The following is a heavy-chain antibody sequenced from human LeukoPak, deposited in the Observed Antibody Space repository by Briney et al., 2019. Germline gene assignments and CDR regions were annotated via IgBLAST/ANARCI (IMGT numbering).Heavy chain of an antibody. V-gene: IGHV3-30-3*01. D-gene: IGHD6-13*01. J-gene: IGHJ4*02. CDR2: ISYDGSNK. CDR1: GFTSSSYA. CDR3: ARDYIAAVDY. Sequence: PGGSLRLSCAASGFTSSSYALNWVRQAPGKGLEWVAVISYDGSNKYYADSVKGRFTISRDNSKNTLYLQMNSLRAEDTAVYYCARDYIAAVDYWGQGTLVTVSS.